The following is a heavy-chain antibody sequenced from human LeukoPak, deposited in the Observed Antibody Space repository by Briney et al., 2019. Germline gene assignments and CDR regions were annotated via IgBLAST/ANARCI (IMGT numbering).Heavy chain of an antibody. J-gene: IGHJ4*02. CDR2: ISYDGSNK. CDR1: GFTFSSYA. D-gene: IGHD5-24*01. CDR3: ARVSDGYNYIFDY. Sequence: PGGSLRLSCAASGFTFSSYAMHWVRQAPGKGLEWVAVISYDGSNKYYADSVKGRFTISRDNSKNTLYLQMNSLRAEDTAVYYCARVSDGYNYIFDYWAREPWSPSPQ. V-gene: IGHV3-30*04.